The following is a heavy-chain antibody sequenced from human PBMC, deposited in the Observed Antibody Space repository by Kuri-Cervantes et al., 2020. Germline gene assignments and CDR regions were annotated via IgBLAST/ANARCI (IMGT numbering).Heavy chain of an antibody. CDR2: IYYSGST. V-gene: IGHV4-31*01. Sequence: LRLSCAVYGASFSGYYWSWIRQSPGRGLEWIGYIYYSGSTYYSPSLKSLITISVDTSKNQFSLKLSSVTAADTAVYYCARYCSSSTCRTFDYWGQGTLVTVSS. CDR3: ARYCSSSTCRTFDY. J-gene: IGHJ4*02. D-gene: IGHD2-2*01. CDR1: GASFSGYY.